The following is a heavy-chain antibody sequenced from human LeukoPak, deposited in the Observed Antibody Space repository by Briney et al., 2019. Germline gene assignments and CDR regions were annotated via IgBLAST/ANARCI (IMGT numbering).Heavy chain of an antibody. D-gene: IGHD1-26*01. CDR2: ISGSGGST. J-gene: IGHJ4*02. Sequence: GGSLRLSCAASGFTFSSYAMSWVRQAPGKGLEWVSAISGSGGSTYYADSVKDRFTISRDNSKNTLYLQMNSLRAEDTAVYYCAKDRGEWELLYFDYWGQGTLVTVSS. CDR1: GFTFSSYA. CDR3: AKDRGEWELLYFDY. V-gene: IGHV3-23*01.